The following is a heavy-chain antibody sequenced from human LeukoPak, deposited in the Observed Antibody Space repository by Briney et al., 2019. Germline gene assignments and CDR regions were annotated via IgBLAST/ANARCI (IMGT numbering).Heavy chain of an antibody. Sequence: GGSLRLSCAASGFTFSSYEMNWVRHAPGKGLEWVSYISSSSDLMSYVASVKGRFTVSRDNAKNSLFLQMNSLRDEDTAVYYCARVLRGLYNLGDWGQGTLVTVSS. CDR2: ISSSSDLM. CDR3: ARVLRGLYNLGD. V-gene: IGHV3-48*02. CDR1: GFTFSSYE. J-gene: IGHJ4*02. D-gene: IGHD3-10*01.